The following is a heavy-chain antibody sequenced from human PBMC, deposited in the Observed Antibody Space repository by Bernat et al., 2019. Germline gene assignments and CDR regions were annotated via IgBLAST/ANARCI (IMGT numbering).Heavy chain of an antibody. CDR1: SFTFSNAW. CDR3: PTVRSGFPTRGVFNI. Sequence: EVQLVESGGGLVEPGGSLRLSCAASSFTFSNAWMNWVRQAPGKGLGWVGRIKTKTDGGTTDYAAPVKGRFTISRDDSKDTLYLQMNSLKTEDTALYYCPTVRSGFPTRGVFNIWGQGTMVTVSS. D-gene: IGHD3-22*01. J-gene: IGHJ3*02. CDR2: IKTKTDGGTT. V-gene: IGHV3-15*07.